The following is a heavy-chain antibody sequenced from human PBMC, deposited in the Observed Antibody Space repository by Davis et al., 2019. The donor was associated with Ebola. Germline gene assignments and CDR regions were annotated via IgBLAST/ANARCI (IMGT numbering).Heavy chain of an antibody. D-gene: IGHD3-10*01. Sequence: AASVKVSCKASGYTFTSYGISWVRQAPGQGLEWMGWIITDNGNRNYAQKFQGRVTMSTDTSTTTAYMELSSLRSEDTAVYYCTLSGANADYWGQGTLVTVSS. CDR3: TLSGANADY. J-gene: IGHJ4*02. V-gene: IGHV1-18*04. CDR1: GYTFTSYG. CDR2: IITDNGNR.